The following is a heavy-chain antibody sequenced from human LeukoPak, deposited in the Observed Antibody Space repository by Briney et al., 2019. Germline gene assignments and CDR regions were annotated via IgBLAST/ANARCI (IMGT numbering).Heavy chain of an antibody. D-gene: IGHD3-22*01. V-gene: IGHV4-4*07. CDR3: ARGGWLPPDY. J-gene: IGHJ4*02. CDR2: IYSTGST. CDR1: GGSISSYY. Sequence: SQTLSLTCPVTGGSISSYYWSWIRQPAGKGLEWIGHIYSTGSTNYNPSLNSRVTISVDTSKSQFSLKLSSVTAADTAVYYCARGGWLPPDYWGQGTLVTVSS.